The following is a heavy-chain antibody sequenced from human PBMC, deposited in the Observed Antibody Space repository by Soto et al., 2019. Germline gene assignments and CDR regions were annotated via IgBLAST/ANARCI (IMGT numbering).Heavy chain of an antibody. CDR3: ARRISAAGIRNYGMDV. V-gene: IGHV5-51*01. CDR2: IYPGDSDT. D-gene: IGHD6-13*01. J-gene: IGHJ6*02. CDR1: GYSFTTYW. Sequence: GESLKISCKGSGYSFTTYWIGWVRQMPGKGLEWMGIIYPGDSDTRYSPSFQGQVIISADKSISTAYLQWSSLKASDTAMYYCARRISAAGIRNYGMDVRGQGTTVTVSS.